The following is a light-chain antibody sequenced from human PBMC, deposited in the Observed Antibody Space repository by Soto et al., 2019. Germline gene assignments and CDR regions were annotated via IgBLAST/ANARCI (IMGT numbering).Light chain of an antibody. Sequence: EIVMTQSPATLSVSPGERATLSCRASQRVSNNFAWYQQKPGQAPRLLIYGASTRATGIPARFSGGGSGTDFTLTISRLEPEDFAVYYCQHRSNWPLTFGGGTKVDI. CDR1: QRVSNN. J-gene: IGKJ4*01. CDR2: GAS. V-gene: IGKV3-15*01. CDR3: QHRSNWPLT.